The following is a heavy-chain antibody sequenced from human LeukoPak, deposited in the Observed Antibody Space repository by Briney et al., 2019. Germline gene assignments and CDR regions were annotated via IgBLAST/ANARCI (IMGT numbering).Heavy chain of an antibody. J-gene: IGHJ4*02. CDR3: ARDLSLYDFWSGSDY. CDR1: GYTFTSYG. Sequence: ASVKVSCKASGYTFTSYGISWARQAPGQGLEWMGWISAYNGNTNYAQKLQGRVTMTTDTSTSTAYMELRSLRSDDTAVYYCARDLSLYDFWSGSDYWGQGTLVTVSS. V-gene: IGHV1-18*01. D-gene: IGHD3-3*01. CDR2: ISAYNGNT.